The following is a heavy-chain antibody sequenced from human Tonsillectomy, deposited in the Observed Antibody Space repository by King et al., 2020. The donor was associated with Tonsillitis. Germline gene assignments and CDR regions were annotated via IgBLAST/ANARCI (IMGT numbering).Heavy chain of an antibody. J-gene: IGHJ4*02. V-gene: IGHV3-23*04. CDR2: ISGTGGDT. CDR3: AKDLPDGSGWYRDFFDY. CDR1: GFTFSSFA. D-gene: IGHD6-19*01. Sequence: VQLVESGGDLVQPGGALRLSCAASGFTFSSFAISWVRQAPGKGLEWGSTISGTGGDTYYAASVKGRFTISRDKSKNTLSLQMNSLRAEDTAVYYCAKDLPDGSGWYRDFFDYWGQGTLVTVSS.